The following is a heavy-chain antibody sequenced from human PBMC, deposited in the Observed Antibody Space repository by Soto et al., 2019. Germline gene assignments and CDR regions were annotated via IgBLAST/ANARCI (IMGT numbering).Heavy chain of an antibody. Sequence: QVTLKESGPVLVKPTETLTLTCTVSGFSLSNARMGVSWIRQPPGKALEWLAHIFSNDEKSYSTSLKSRLTISKDTPKSQVVLTMTNMDPVDTATYYCARNRGYCSGGSCYYYYYYGMDVWGQGTTVTVSS. CDR1: GFSLSNARMG. J-gene: IGHJ6*02. D-gene: IGHD2-15*01. CDR2: IFSNDEK. V-gene: IGHV2-26*01. CDR3: ARNRGYCSGGSCYYYYYYGMDV.